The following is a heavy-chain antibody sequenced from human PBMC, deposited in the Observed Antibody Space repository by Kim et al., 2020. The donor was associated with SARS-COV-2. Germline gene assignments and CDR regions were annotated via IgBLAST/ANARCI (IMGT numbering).Heavy chain of an antibody. J-gene: IGHJ6*02. CDR3: ARDQGTDYGSSYHVMDV. V-gene: IGHV3-48*03. CDR2: ISSSGITI. D-gene: IGHD3-10*01. CDR1: GFTFSTYE. Sequence: GGSLRLSCAASGFTFSTYEMNWVRQAPGKGLEWVSYISSSGITIYYADSVKGRFTISRDNAKNSLYLQMNSLRAEDTAVYFCARDQGTDYGSSYHVMDVWGQGTTVTVSS.